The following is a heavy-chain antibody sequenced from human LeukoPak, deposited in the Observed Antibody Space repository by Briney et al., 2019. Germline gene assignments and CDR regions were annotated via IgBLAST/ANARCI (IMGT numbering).Heavy chain of an antibody. J-gene: IGHJ4*02. CDR1: GGSISSSNCY. CDR2: IYYSGST. V-gene: IGHV4-39*01. D-gene: IGHD3-10*01. Sequence: SETLSLTCTVSGGSISSSNCYWGWIRKPPGKGLEWIGNIYYSGSTHYNPSLKSRVTISVDTSKNQFSLRLSSVTAADTAVYYCARREYGSGIDWGQGTLVIVSS. CDR3: ARREYGSGID.